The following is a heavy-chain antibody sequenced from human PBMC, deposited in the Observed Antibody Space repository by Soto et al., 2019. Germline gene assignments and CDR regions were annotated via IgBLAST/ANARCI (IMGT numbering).Heavy chain of an antibody. Sequence: EVQLVESGGGLVKPGGSLRLSCAASGFTFNNAWMSWVRQAPGKGLEWVGRIKSNTDGGTVDYAAPVNGRFTISRDDSKNTVSLQMNSLKTEDTAVYYCATDLKTGTERGKFDYWGQGTLVTVSS. CDR3: ATDLKTGTERGKFDY. D-gene: IGHD1-1*01. J-gene: IGHJ4*02. V-gene: IGHV3-15*01. CDR2: IKSNTDGGTV. CDR1: GFTFNNAW.